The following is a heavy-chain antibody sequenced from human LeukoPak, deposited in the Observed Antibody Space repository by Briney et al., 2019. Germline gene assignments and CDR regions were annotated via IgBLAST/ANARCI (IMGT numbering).Heavy chain of an antibody. J-gene: IGHJ6*02. CDR3: ARDVGVYYYYGMDV. V-gene: IGHV3-11*01. Sequence: GGSLRLSCAASGFTFSDYYMSWIRQAPGKGLEWVSYISSSGSIIYYADSVKGRFTISRDNAKNSLYLQMNSLRAEDTAVYYCARDVGVYYYYGMDVWGQGTTVTVSS. CDR2: ISSSGSII. CDR1: GFTFSDYY. D-gene: IGHD1-26*01.